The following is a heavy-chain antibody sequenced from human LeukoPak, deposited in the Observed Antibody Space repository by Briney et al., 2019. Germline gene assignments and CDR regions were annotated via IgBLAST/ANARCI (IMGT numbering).Heavy chain of an antibody. J-gene: IGHJ4*02. Sequence: SETLSLTCTVSGGSISTYYWSWIRQPPGKGLEWIGYIFYSGSTNYNPSLKSRVTISVDTSKNQFSLKLSSVTAADTAVYYCARHRSGWLQSSFDYWGQGTLVTVSS. V-gene: IGHV4-59*08. CDR3: ARHRSGWLQSSFDY. CDR1: GGSISTYY. CDR2: IFYSGST. D-gene: IGHD5-24*01.